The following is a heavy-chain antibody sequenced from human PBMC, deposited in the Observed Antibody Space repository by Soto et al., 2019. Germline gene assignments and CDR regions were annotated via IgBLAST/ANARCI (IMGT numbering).Heavy chain of an antibody. CDR2: ISAYNGNT. J-gene: IGHJ4*02. CDR1: GYTFASYA. Sequence: QVQLVQSGAEVKKPGASVKVSCKASGYTFASYAISWMRQAPGQGLEWMGWISAYNGNTNYAQKRQGRVTMTTDTSTSTAYMERRSLSSDDTAVYYCARDPPPPDYWGQGTLVPVSS. V-gene: IGHV1-18*01. CDR3: ARDPPPPDY.